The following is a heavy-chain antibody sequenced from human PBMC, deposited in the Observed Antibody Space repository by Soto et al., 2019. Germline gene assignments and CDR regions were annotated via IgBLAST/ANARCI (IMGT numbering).Heavy chain of an antibody. Sequence: ASVKVSCKASGYTLTSHGISWVRQAPGQGLEWMGWISPYTGNTNYAQNLQGRVTMTTDTSTNTAYMELRSLRSDDTAVYYCARDRTAAGTVDYWGQGPLVTVSS. D-gene: IGHD6-13*01. CDR3: ARDRTAAGTVDY. CDR1: GYTLTSHG. CDR2: ISPYTGNT. V-gene: IGHV1-18*04. J-gene: IGHJ4*02.